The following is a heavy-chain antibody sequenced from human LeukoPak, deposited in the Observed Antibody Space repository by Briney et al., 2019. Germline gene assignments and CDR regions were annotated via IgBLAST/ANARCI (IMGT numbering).Heavy chain of an antibody. V-gene: IGHV3-7*04. CDR3: ARDSPGYGGYDFV. J-gene: IGHJ4*02. CDR1: GFTFSRYW. D-gene: IGHD5-12*01. CDR2: IKGDGSDK. Sequence: PGGSLRLSCVASGFTFSRYWMSWVRQAPGKGLEWVANIKGDGSDKYYVDSVKGRFTISKDNAKNSLYLQMNSLRGEDTAVYYCARDSPGYGGYDFVWGQGTLVTVS.